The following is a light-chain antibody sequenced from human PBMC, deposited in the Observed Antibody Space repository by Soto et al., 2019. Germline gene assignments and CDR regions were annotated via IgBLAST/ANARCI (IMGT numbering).Light chain of an antibody. CDR2: RAS. CDR1: QRIAGW. J-gene: IGKJ2*01. CDR3: QQAHSFPYT. V-gene: IGKV1-12*01. Sequence: DIQMTQSPSSVSASVGARVAFTCRASQRIAGWLSWYQQKPGKAPKLLIYRASSLQSGVPSRFSGSRPGTDFTHTNRSLQPEDFASYYCQQAHSFPYTFRQGTKLEIK.